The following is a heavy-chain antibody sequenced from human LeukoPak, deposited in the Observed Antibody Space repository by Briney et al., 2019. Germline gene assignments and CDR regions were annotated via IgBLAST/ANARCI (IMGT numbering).Heavy chain of an antibody. CDR3: ARARLDSSGRFDY. CDR2: IYYGGST. J-gene: IGHJ4*02. CDR1: GGSISSYY. Sequence: SETLSLTCTVSGGSISSYYWSWIGQPPGKGLEWIGYIYYGGSTDYNPSLKSRVTISKDTSKTQFSLRLSSVTAADTAVYYCARARLDSSGRFDYWGQGTLVTVSS. V-gene: IGHV4-59*01. D-gene: IGHD3-22*01.